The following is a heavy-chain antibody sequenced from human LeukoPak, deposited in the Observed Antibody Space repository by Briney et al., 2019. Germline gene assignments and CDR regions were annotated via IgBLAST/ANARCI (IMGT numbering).Heavy chain of an antibody. CDR3: AGKGIKIVGVVKGFDY. CDR1: GGSFSGYY. Sequence: SETLSLTCAVYGGSFSGYYWGWIRQPPGKGLEWIGEINHSGSTNYNPSLKSRVTISVDTSKNQFSLELSSVPAADTAVYYCAGKGIKIVGVVKGFDYWGQGTLVTVSS. D-gene: IGHD3-3*01. CDR2: INHSGST. V-gene: IGHV4-34*01. J-gene: IGHJ4*02.